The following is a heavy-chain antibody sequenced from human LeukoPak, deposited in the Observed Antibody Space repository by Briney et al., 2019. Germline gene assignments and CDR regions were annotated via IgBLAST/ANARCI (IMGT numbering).Heavy chain of an antibody. CDR2: ISSSGGTI. CDR1: GFTFSDYY. J-gene: IGHJ6*03. CDR3: ARTDCSSTSCSYYYYYYMDV. V-gene: IGHV3-11*04. Sequence: GGSLRLSCAASGFTFSDYYMSWIRQAPGKGLEWVSYISSSGGTIYYADSVKGRFTISRDNAKNSLYLQMNSLRAEDTAVYYCARTDCSSTSCSYYYYYYMDVWGKGTTVTVSS. D-gene: IGHD2-2*01.